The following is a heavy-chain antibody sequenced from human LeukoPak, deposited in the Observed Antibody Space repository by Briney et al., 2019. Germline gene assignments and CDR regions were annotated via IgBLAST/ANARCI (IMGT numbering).Heavy chain of an antibody. J-gene: IGHJ4*02. V-gene: IGHV4-59*01. CDR3: ARDRNYYDSSGYYFAN. CDR2: IYYSGST. D-gene: IGHD3-22*01. CDR1: GVSISSYY. Sequence: PSETLSLTCTVSGVSISSYYWSWIRQPPGKGLEWIGYIYYSGSTNYNPSLKSRVTISVDTSKNQFSLKLNSVTAADTAVYYCARDRNYYDSSGYYFANWGQGTLVTVSS.